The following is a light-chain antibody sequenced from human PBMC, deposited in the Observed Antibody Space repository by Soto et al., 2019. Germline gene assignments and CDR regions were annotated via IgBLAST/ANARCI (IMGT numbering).Light chain of an antibody. CDR3: QQYNNWPPWT. J-gene: IGKJ1*01. Sequence: EVVMTQSPATLSVSPGERATLSCRASQSVTTNMACYQQKPGQAPRLLIYGASTRATGIPARFSGSGSGTDFDLTISSLQSEDFAVYYCQQYNNWPPWTFGQGTKVEIK. V-gene: IGKV3-15*01. CDR1: QSVTTN. CDR2: GAS.